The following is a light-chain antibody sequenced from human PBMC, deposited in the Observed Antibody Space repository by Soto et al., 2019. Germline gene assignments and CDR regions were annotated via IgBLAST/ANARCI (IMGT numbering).Light chain of an antibody. CDR3: QQSSSTPYT. Sequence: DIQMTQSPSSLSASVGDRVTITCRASQTISSSLNCYQQSPGRAPKLLTSAASTLRTGVPSRFSGSGSWTDFTVSIGGLKPEDFTTYDCQQSSSTPYTVGHGTKLEIK. CDR1: QTISSS. J-gene: IGKJ2*01. V-gene: IGKV1-39*01. CDR2: AAS.